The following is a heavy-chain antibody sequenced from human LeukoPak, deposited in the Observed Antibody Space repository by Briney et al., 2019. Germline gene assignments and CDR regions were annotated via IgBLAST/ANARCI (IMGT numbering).Heavy chain of an antibody. Sequence: GASVKVSCKASGYTFTGYYMHWVRQAPGQGLEWMGWINPNSGGTNYAQKFQGRVTMTRDTSISTAYMELSRLRSDDTAVYYCARGRGVRGVIITHSYYYYYMDVWGKGTTVTISS. J-gene: IGHJ6*03. CDR1: GYTFTGYY. CDR3: ARGRGVRGVIITHSYYYYYMDV. V-gene: IGHV1-2*02. D-gene: IGHD3-10*01. CDR2: INPNSGGT.